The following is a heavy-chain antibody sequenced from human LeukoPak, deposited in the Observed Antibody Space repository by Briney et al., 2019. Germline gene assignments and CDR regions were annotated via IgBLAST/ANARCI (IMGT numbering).Heavy chain of an antibody. V-gene: IGHV1-18*01. CDR1: GYIFSTYG. Sequence: GASVKVSFKASGYIFSTYGISWVRQAPGQGLEWMGCISGYNGNTNYAQKLQGRVTMTTDTSTSTAYMKLRRLKYDDTAVYYCARRRSEEFDFDCWGQGTLVTASS. CDR2: ISGYNGNT. D-gene: IGHD6-19*01. J-gene: IGHJ4*02. CDR3: ARRRSEEFDFDC.